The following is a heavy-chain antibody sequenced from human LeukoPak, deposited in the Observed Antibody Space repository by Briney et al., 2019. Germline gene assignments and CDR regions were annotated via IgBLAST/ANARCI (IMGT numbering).Heavy chain of an antibody. CDR3: AISGYDDGDIFDY. CDR1: GGSISSGGYY. Sequence: SETLSLTCTVSGGSISSGGYYWSWIRQHPGKGLEWIGYIYYSGSTYYNPSLKSRVTISVDTSKNQFSLKLSSVTAADTAVYYCAISGYDDGDIFDYWGQGTLVTVSS. J-gene: IGHJ4*02. D-gene: IGHD5-12*01. V-gene: IGHV4-31*03. CDR2: IYYSGST.